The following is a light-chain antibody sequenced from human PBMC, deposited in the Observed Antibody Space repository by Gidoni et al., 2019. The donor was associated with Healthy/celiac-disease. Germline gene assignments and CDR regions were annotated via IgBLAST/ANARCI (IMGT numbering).Light chain of an antibody. Sequence: QSALTQPASVSGSPGQSITIPCTGTSSDVGGYNYVSWYQQQPGKAPKLMIYEVSNRPSGVSNRFSGSKSGNTASLTISGLQAEDEADYYCSSYTSSSTLVFGTGTKVTV. CDR1: SSDVGGYNY. CDR3: SSYTSSSTLV. CDR2: EVS. V-gene: IGLV2-14*01. J-gene: IGLJ1*01.